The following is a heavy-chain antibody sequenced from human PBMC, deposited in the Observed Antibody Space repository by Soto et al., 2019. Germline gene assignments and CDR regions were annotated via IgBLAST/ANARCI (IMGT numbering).Heavy chain of an antibody. CDR3: VAARPDFDS. Sequence: EVQLVESGGGLVQPGGSLRLSCAASGFSLSDYWMHWVRQAPGKGLVWVSRINSDGTSTTYADSVKGRFTISRDIAKNTLYLQMNSRTAEDTAVYYCVAARPDFDSWGQGTLVAVSS. V-gene: IGHV3-74*01. CDR2: INSDGTST. J-gene: IGHJ4*02. CDR1: GFSLSDYW. D-gene: IGHD6-6*01.